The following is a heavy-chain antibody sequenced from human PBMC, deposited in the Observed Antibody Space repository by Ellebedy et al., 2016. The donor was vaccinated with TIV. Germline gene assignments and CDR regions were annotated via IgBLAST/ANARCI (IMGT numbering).Heavy chain of an antibody. J-gene: IGHJ3*02. CDR2: IYPTDSDT. D-gene: IGHD3-10*01. V-gene: IGHV5-51*01. Sequence: GESLKISCKASGYTFTNYWIGWVRQMPGKGLEWMGIIYPTDSDTRYSPSFQGQVTISADKSISTAYLQWNSLKASDTAMFYCARRITMVRGVIRETYAFDIWGQGTMVTVSS. CDR1: GYTFTNYW. CDR3: ARRITMVRGVIRETYAFDI.